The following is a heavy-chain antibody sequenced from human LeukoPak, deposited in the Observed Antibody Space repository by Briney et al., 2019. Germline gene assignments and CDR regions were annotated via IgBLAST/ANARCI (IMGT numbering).Heavy chain of an antibody. J-gene: IGHJ5*02. Sequence: GGSLRLSCAASGFTFSSYGMHWVRQAPGKGLEWVAFIRYDGSNKYYADSVKGRFTISRDNSKNALYLQMNSLRAEDTAVYYCAKDQEVDGGNLAWGQGTLVTVSS. V-gene: IGHV3-30*02. D-gene: IGHD4-23*01. CDR2: IRYDGSNK. CDR3: AKDQEVDGGNLA. CDR1: GFTFSSYG.